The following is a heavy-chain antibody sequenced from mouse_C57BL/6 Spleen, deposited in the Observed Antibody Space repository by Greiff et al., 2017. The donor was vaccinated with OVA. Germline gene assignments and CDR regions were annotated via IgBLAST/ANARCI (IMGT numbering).Heavy chain of an antibody. D-gene: IGHD2-3*01. J-gene: IGHJ3*01. CDR2: FYPGSGSI. V-gene: IGHV1-62-2*01. CDR3: ARHEGSHDRFAY. CDR1: GYTFTEYT. Sequence: VQLQQSGAELVKPGASVKLSCKASGYTFTEYTIHWVKQRSGQGLEWIGWFYPGSGSIKYNEKFKDKATLTADKSSSTVYMELSRVTAEDSAVYVGARHEGSHDRFAYWGQGTLVTVSA.